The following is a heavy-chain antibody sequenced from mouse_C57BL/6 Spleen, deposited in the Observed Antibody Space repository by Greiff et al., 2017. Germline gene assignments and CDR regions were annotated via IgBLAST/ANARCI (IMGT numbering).Heavy chain of an antibody. J-gene: IGHJ4*01. CDR2: ISSGGDYI. Sequence: EVQGVESGEGLVKPGGSLKLSCAASGFTFSSYAMSWVRQTPEKRLEWVAYISSGGDYIYYADTVKGRFTISRDNARNTLYLQMSSLKSEDTAMYYCTRDTLITTVVAMDYWGQGTSVTVSS. CDR3: TRDTLITTVVAMDY. D-gene: IGHD1-1*01. V-gene: IGHV5-9-1*02. CDR1: GFTFSSYA.